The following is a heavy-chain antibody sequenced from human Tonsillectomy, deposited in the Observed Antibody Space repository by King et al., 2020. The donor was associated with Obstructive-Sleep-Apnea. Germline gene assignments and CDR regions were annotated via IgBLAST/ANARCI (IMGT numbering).Heavy chain of an antibody. Sequence: VQLVESGGGVVQPGRSLRLSCAASAFTFSNYGMHWVRQAPGKGLEWVAVISSDGSNKYYADSVQGRFTISRDNSKNTLYLQMNSLRAEDTAVYYCAKDLLSWLPYYYYGMDVWGQGTTVTVSS. CDR3: AKDLLSWLPYYYYGMDV. D-gene: IGHD2-15*01. CDR1: AFTFSNYG. V-gene: IGHV3-30*18. CDR2: ISSDGSNK. J-gene: IGHJ6*01.